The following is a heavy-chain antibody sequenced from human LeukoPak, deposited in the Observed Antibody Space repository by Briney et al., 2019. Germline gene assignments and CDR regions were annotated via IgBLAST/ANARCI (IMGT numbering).Heavy chain of an antibody. D-gene: IGHD1-14*01. CDR1: GHTFTSSD. J-gene: IGHJ2*01. V-gene: IGHV1-8*01. CDR3: ARISDHNWYFDL. Sequence: ASVKVSCKASGHTFTSSDINWVRRATGQGLEWMGWMNPNSGYTGYSQKFQGRVTMTRNTSITTAYMELSNLRSEDTAVYYCARISDHNWYFDLWGRGTLVTVSS. CDR2: MNPNSGYT.